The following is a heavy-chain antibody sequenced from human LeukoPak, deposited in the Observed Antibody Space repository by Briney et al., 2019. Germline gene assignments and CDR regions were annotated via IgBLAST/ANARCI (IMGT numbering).Heavy chain of an antibody. CDR1: GYSISSGFY. V-gene: IGHV4-38-2*02. J-gene: IGHJ5*02. Sequence: ETLPLTCTVSGYSISSGFYWGWIRQPPGQGLEWIGSIHHTGRTYYNPSLKSRVTISLDTSKNQFSLKLSSVTAADTAVYYCARNYGSGSYHWFDPWGQGTLVTVSS. CDR3: ARNYGSGSYHWFDP. CDR2: IHHTGRT. D-gene: IGHD3-10*01.